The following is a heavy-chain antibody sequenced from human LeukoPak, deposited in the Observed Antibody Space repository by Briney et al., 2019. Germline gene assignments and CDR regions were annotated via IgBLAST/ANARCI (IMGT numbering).Heavy chain of an antibody. D-gene: IGHD5-24*01. CDR2: IKSDGSSS. CDR1: GFTFSSYFW. Sequence: HTGGSLRLSCAASGFTFSSYFWMHWVRQAPGKGLVWVSRIKSDGSSSTYADSVKGRFTISRDNSKNTLYLQMNSLRAEDTAVYYCARALLVRNGYNYSPNYFDYWGQGTLVTVSS. J-gene: IGHJ4*02. V-gene: IGHV3-74*01. CDR3: ARALLVRNGYNYSPNYFDY.